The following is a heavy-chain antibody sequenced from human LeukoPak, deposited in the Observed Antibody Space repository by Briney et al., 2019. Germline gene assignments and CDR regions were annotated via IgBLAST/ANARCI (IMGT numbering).Heavy chain of an antibody. Sequence: PSETLSLTCAVSGGSFSGNYWSWIRQPPGKGLEWIGEINHSGSTNYNPSLKSRVTISVDTSKNQFSLKLSSVTAADTAVYYCARGGSRGELYYYYMDVWGKGTTVTVSS. CDR2: INHSGST. D-gene: IGHD1-26*01. V-gene: IGHV4-34*01. CDR3: ARGGSRGELYYYYMDV. J-gene: IGHJ6*03. CDR1: GGSFSGNY.